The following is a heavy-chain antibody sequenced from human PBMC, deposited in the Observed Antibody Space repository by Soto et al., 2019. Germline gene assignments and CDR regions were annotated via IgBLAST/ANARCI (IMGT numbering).Heavy chain of an antibody. J-gene: IGHJ3*02. CDR3: ARAAGTPKPARAFDI. CDR1: GGTFSSYT. CDR2: IIPILGIA. V-gene: IGHV1-69*02. D-gene: IGHD1-1*01. Sequence: QVQLVQSGAEVKKPGSSVKVSCKASGGTFSSYTISWVRQAPGQGLEWMGRIIPILGIANYAQKFQGRVTITADKSTSTAYMELRSLRSEDTAVYYCARAAGTPKPARAFDIWGQGTMVTVSS.